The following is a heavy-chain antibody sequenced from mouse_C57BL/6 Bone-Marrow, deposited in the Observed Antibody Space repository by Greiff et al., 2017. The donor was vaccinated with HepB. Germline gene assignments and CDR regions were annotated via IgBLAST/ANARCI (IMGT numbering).Heavy chain of an antibody. Sequence: EVQLVESGGGLVQPKGSLKLSCAASGFSFNTYAMNWVRQAPGKGLEWVARIRSKSNNYATYYADSVKDRFTISRDDSESMLYLQMNNLKTEDTAMDYCVREGVVTPFAYWGQGTLVTVSA. CDR1: GFSFNTYA. CDR3: VREGVVTPFAY. V-gene: IGHV10-1*01. CDR2: IRSKSNNYAT. J-gene: IGHJ3*01. D-gene: IGHD2-2*01.